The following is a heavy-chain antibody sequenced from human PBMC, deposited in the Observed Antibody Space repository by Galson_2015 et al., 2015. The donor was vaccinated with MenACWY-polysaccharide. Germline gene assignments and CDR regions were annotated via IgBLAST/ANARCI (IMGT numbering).Heavy chain of an antibody. CDR3: AKASQWGAAAVGSSDH. V-gene: IGHV3-23*01. J-gene: IGHJ4*02. CDR1: GFSITSYA. CDR2: ISGSGTNI. D-gene: IGHD6-13*01. Sequence: SLRLSCAVSGFSITSYAVNWVRQAPGKGLEWVAVISGSGTNIQYADSVKGRFTISRDTSKSTLYLQMNSLRAEDTAKYYCAKASQWGAAAVGSSDHWGQGTLVTVSS.